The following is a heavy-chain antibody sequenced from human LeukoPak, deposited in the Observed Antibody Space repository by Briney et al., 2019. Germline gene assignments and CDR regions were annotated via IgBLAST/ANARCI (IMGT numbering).Heavy chain of an antibody. Sequence: GGSLRLPCAASGFTFSTYSMNWVRQAPGKGLEWVSYISDSSSPIYYADSVKGRFTISRDNAKNSLYLQMNSLRAEDTAVYYCAKDGSPAGYSSGWAYYFDYWGQGTLVTVSS. CDR3: AKDGSPAGYSSGWAYYFDY. D-gene: IGHD6-19*01. CDR2: ISDSSSPI. V-gene: IGHV3-48*01. CDR1: GFTFSTYS. J-gene: IGHJ4*02.